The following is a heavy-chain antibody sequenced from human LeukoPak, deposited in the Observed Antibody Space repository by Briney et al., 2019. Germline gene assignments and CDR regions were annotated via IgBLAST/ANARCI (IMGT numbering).Heavy chain of an antibody. V-gene: IGHV7-4-1*02. J-gene: IGHJ5*02. CDR3: ARDLSSTSLFRVGENWFDP. CDR2: INTNTGNP. CDR1: GYTFTSYA. Sequence: ASVKVSCKASGYTFTSYAMNWVRQAPGQGLEWVGWINTNTGNPTYAQGFTGRFVFSLDTSVSTAYLQISSLKAEDTAVYYCARDLSSTSLFRVGENWFDPWGQGTLVTVSS. D-gene: IGHD2-2*01.